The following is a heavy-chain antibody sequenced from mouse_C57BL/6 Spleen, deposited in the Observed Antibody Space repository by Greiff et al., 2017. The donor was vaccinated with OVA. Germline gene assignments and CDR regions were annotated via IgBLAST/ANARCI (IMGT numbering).Heavy chain of an antibody. D-gene: IGHD1-1*01. CDR1: GYSITSGYY. CDR2: ISYDGSN. J-gene: IGHJ1*03. Sequence: DVQLQESGPGLVKPSQSLSLTCSVTGYSITSGYYWNWIRQFPGNKLEWMGYISYDGSNNYNPSLKNRISITRDTSKNQFFLKLNSVTTEDTATYYCARRAYYYGSSYGYFDVWGTGTTVTVSS. CDR3: ARRAYYYGSSYGYFDV. V-gene: IGHV3-6*01.